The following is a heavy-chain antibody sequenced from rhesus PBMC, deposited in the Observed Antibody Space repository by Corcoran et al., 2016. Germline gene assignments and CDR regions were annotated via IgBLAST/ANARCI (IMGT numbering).Heavy chain of an antibody. J-gene: IGHJ4*01. CDR1: GGSISSGYYY. CDR3: AREGTVADDY. Sequence: QVQLQESGPGLVKPSETLSLTCAVSGGSISSGYYYWSWIRQPPGKGLEWIGYITYSGSPSYNPSLKSRVTISRDTSKNQFSLKLSSVTAADTAVYYCAREGTVADDYWGQGVLVTVSS. CDR2: ITYSGSP. D-gene: IGHD4-29*01. V-gene: IGHV4-122*02.